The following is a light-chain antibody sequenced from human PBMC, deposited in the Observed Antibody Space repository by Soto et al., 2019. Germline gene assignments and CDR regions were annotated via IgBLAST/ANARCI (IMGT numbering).Light chain of an antibody. CDR2: VSS. CDR1: QSINSY. V-gene: IGKV1-39*01. Sequence: DIQLTQSPSSLSASVRDRVTITCRASQSINSYLNWYQQKPGKAPKLLIYVSSCLQSGVPSQFSGSGSVTDVALTSGSLQPDDLVTYYCKQSYTAPPYTWGQRTRLEIK. J-gene: IGKJ2*01. CDR3: KQSYTAPPYT.